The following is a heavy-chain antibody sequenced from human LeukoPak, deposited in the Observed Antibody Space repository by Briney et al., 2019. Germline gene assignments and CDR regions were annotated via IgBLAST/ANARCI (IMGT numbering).Heavy chain of an antibody. J-gene: IGHJ6*02. D-gene: IGHD6-19*01. CDR3: ARDLTQWLADYHYYGMDV. Sequence: ASVKVSCKASGYTFTSYYMHWVRQTPGQGLEWMGIINPSGGSTSYAQKFQGRVTMTRDTSTSTVYMELSSLRSEDTAVYYCARDLTQWLADYHYYGMDVWGQGTTVTVSS. CDR2: INPSGGST. CDR1: GYTFTSYY. V-gene: IGHV1-46*01.